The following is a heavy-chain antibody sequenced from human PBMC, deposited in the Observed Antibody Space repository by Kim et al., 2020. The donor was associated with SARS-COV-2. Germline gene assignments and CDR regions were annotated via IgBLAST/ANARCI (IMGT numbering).Heavy chain of an antibody. J-gene: IGHJ3*02. Sequence: SETLSLTCTVSGGSIISYYWSWIRQPPGKGLEWIGYIYYRGSTNYNPSLKSRVTISVDTSKNQFSLKLSSVTAADTAGYYFASLRYYDILTGSGAAFDIWGQGTMVTVSS. CDR1: GGSIISYY. V-gene: IGHV4-59*13. CDR2: IYYRGST. CDR3: ASLRYYDILTGSGAAFDI. D-gene: IGHD3-9*01.